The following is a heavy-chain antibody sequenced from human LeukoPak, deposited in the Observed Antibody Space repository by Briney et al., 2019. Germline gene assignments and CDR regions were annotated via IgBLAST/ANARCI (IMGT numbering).Heavy chain of an antibody. CDR1: GGSFSGYY. CDR2: INHSGST. Sequence: SETLSLTCAVYGGSFSGYYWSWIRQPPGKGLEWIGEINHSGSTNYNPSLKSRVTISVDTSKNQFSLKLSSVTAADAAVYYCARHPRRITRYMDVWGKGTTVTISS. V-gene: IGHV4-34*01. D-gene: IGHD3-3*01. J-gene: IGHJ6*03. CDR3: ARHPRRITRYMDV.